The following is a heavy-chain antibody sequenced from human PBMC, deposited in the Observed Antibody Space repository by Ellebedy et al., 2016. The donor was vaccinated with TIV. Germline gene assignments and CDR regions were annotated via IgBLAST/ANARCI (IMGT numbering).Heavy chain of an antibody. CDR1: GFSLRSGGMC. D-gene: IGHD2-21*01. CDR3: ARSRFGEASYDPFDV. V-gene: IGHV2-70*01. Sequence: SGPTLVKPTQTLTLTCTFSGFSLRSGGMCVSWIRQPPGKALEWLALIDWDHDKFYSPSLRTRLIISEDTSENQVTLTMTNMDPADTGTYYCARSRFGEASYDPFDVWGQGTAVIVSP. CDR2: IDWDHDK. J-gene: IGHJ3*01.